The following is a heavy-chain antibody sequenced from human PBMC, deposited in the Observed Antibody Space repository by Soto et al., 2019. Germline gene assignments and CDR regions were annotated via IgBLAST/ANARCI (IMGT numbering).Heavy chain of an antibody. CDR1: GFTFSSYS. D-gene: IGHD2-8*01. V-gene: IGHV3-21*04. Sequence: GGSLRLSCAASGFTFSSYSMNWVRQAPGKGLEWVSSISSSSSYINYADSVKGRFTISRDNSKSTLYLQINSLRAEDTAVYYCAKTRFFMLYAISLYGMYFWGQGSTVPGAS. CDR2: ISSSSSYI. J-gene: IGHJ6*02. CDR3: AKTRFFMLYAISLYGMYF.